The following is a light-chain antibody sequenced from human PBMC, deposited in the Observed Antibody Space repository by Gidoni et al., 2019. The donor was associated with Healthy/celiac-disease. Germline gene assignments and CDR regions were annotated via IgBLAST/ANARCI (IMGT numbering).Light chain of an antibody. CDR1: QSVSSN. CDR2: GAS. Sequence: EIVMTQSPATLSVSPGERATLSCRASQSVSSNLAWYQQKPGQAPRLLIYGASTRATGIPARFSGSGSGPEFTLTISSLQSEDFAVYYCQHFWTFGQGTKVEIK. J-gene: IGKJ1*01. CDR3: QHFWT. V-gene: IGKV3-15*01.